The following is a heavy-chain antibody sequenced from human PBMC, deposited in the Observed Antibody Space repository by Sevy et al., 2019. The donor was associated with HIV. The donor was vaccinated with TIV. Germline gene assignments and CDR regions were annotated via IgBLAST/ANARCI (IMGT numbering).Heavy chain of an antibody. J-gene: IGHJ4*02. V-gene: IGHV4-59*01. Sequence: SETLSLTCTVSGGSISSYYRSWIRQPPGKGLEWIGYIYYSGSTNYYPSLKSRVTISVDTSKNQFSLKLSSVTAADTAVYYCARAGCGGDCYQYPYYFDCWGQGTLVTVSS. D-gene: IGHD2-21*01. CDR2: IYYSGST. CDR1: GGSISSYY. CDR3: ARAGCGGDCYQYPYYFDC.